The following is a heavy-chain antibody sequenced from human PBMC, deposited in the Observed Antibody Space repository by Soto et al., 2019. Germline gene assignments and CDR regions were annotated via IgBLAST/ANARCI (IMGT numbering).Heavy chain of an antibody. D-gene: IGHD2-21*02. CDR3: ARGRGPYCGGDCYPNWFDP. Sequence: ASLKVSCKASGYTFTSYGISWVRQAPGQGLEWMGWISAYNGNTNYAQKLQGRVTMTTDTSTSTAYMELRSLRSDDTAVYYCARGRGPYCGGDCYPNWFDPWGQGTLFA. CDR2: ISAYNGNT. J-gene: IGHJ5*02. CDR1: GYTFTSYG. V-gene: IGHV1-18*04.